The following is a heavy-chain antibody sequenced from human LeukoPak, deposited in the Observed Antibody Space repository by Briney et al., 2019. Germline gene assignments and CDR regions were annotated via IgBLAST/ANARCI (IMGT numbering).Heavy chain of an antibody. J-gene: IGHJ6*03. CDR2: MHPNNGDT. CDR3: ARELIVLEPAARRYNYYMDV. D-gene: IGHD2-2*01. Sequence: ASVKVSCKASGYTFTSYNINWVRQAPGQGLEWMAWMHPNNGDTGYAQKFQDKVTVTSNTSISTAYMELRSLTSEDTAVYYCARELIVLEPAARRYNYYMDVWGIGTTVAVSS. V-gene: IGHV1-8*03. CDR1: GYTFTSYN.